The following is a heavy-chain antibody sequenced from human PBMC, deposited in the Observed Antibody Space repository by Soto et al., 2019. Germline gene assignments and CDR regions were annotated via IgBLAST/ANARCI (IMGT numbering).Heavy chain of an antibody. D-gene: IGHD6-6*01. CDR1: GGSFSGYY. CDR3: ARGIAARPWRYYYYMDV. Sequence: QVQLQQWGAGLLNPSETLSLTCAVYGGSFSGYYWSWIRQPPGKGLEWIGEINHSGSTNYNPSLKSRVTISVDTSKNQFSLKLSSVTAADTAVYYCARGIAARPWRYYYYMDVWGKGTTVTVSS. J-gene: IGHJ6*03. V-gene: IGHV4-34*01. CDR2: INHSGST.